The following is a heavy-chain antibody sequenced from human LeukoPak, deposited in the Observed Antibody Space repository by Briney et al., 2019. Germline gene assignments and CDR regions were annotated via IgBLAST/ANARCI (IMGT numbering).Heavy chain of an antibody. CDR1: GVTFRSYG. V-gene: IGHV3-30*03. CDR2: ISSDGNDK. D-gene: IGHD5-12*01. CDR3: TTKVTRGNSGDDDDD. Sequence: GGSLRLSCAVSGVTFRSYGMHWVRQAPGKGLERVALISSDGNDKLYGDSVRGRFTISRDDSKSTLYLQMNSLRAEDTAVYYCTTKVTRGNSGDDDDDWGQVTLVTVSS. J-gene: IGHJ4*02.